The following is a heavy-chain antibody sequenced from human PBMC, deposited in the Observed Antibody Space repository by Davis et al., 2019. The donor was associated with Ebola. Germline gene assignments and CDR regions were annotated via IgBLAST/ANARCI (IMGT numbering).Heavy chain of an antibody. CDR3: ARSGVGATNAFDI. D-gene: IGHD1-26*01. Sequence: AASVKVSCKASGCIFTSYAMSWVRQAPGQALEWMGWITPFNGNTNYAQKFQDRVTITRDRSMSTAYMELSSLRSEDTAMYYCARSGVGATNAFDIWGQGTMVTVSS. V-gene: IGHV1-45*02. CDR2: ITPFNGNT. CDR1: GCIFTSYA. J-gene: IGHJ3*02.